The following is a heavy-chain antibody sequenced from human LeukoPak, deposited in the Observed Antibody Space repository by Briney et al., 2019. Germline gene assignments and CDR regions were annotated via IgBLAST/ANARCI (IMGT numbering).Heavy chain of an antibody. CDR3: ARDYSSSSRYFDY. CDR1: GFTFSSSA. CDR2: ISYDGSNK. J-gene: IGHJ4*02. Sequence: GGSLRLSCAAPGFTFSSSAMHWGRPAPGKGLERVADISYDGSNKYYADCVKGRFTSSRDNSKNTLYLQMNSLRAEDTAVYYCARDYSSSSRYFDYWGQGTLVTASS. D-gene: IGHD6-6*01. V-gene: IGHV3-30*04.